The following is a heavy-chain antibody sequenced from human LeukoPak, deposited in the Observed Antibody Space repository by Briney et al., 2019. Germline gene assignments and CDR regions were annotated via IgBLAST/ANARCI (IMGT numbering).Heavy chain of an antibody. CDR2: INHSGST. D-gene: IGHD2-2*01. V-gene: IGHV4-34*01. J-gene: IGHJ3*02. Sequence: SETLSLTCAVYGGSFSAYYWSWLRQPPGKGLEWVWEINHSGSTNYNPSLKSRVTISVDTSKNQFSLKLSSVTAADTAVYYCAREGYCSSTSCHDPDAFDIWGQGTMVTVSS. CDR1: GGSFSAYY. CDR3: AREGYCSSTSCHDPDAFDI.